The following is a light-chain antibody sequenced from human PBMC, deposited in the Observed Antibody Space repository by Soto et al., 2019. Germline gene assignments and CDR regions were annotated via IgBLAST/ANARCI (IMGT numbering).Light chain of an antibody. CDR3: QQYNSSPMHT. Sequence: DIQMTQSPSTLSASAGDRVTITCRASQSISSWLAWYQQKPGKAPKLLIYKASSLESGVPSRFSGSGSGTEFTLTISSLQADDFATYYCQQYNSSPMHTFGQGTKLEIK. J-gene: IGKJ2*01. CDR2: KAS. CDR1: QSISSW. V-gene: IGKV1-5*03.